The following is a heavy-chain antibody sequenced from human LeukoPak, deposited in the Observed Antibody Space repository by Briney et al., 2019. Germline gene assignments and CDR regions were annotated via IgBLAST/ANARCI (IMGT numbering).Heavy chain of an antibody. CDR1: ADSLSSGGHY. Sequence: KPSQTLSLTCTVSADSLSSGGHYWAWIRQFPGKGLESIGFIHHRGRSRHNPSLKDRVAISVDTSRKQFALKLSSVTAADTAMYYCARGGNRFGGFYFDYWGQGIQVIVSS. V-gene: IGHV4-31*03. D-gene: IGHD3-10*01. CDR2: IHHRGRS. J-gene: IGHJ4*02. CDR3: ARGGNRFGGFYFDY.